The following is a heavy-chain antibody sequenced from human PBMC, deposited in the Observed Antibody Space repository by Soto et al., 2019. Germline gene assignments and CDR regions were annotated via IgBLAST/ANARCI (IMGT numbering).Heavy chain of an antibody. Sequence: GGSLRLSCAASGFALSSYAMSWVRQAPGKGLECGSAVSGSGGSTYYADSVKGRFTISRDNSKNTLYLQMNSLSAEDTAGYYSTKDAPRGYSAYDPYWYFDLSGRGTLVTVTS. J-gene: IGHJ2*01. CDR1: GFALSSYA. CDR2: VSGSGGST. CDR3: TKDAPRGYSAYDPYWYFDL. D-gene: IGHD5-12*01. V-gene: IGHV3-23*01.